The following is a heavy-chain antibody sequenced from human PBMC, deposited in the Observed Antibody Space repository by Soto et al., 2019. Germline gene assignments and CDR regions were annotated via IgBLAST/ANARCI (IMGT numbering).Heavy chain of an antibody. V-gene: IGHV1-3*04. Sequence: GASGKVSCKASGYAFTRFTIHWVRQAPGQRLEWMGSINTGNGNTRFLQKFQGRVTFTRDTSANTAYMELSSLISEDTAVYYCARPKDYDDCLDLWGQGTLVTVSS. CDR2: INTGNGNT. CDR3: ARPKDYDDCLDL. CDR1: GYAFTRFT. D-gene: IGHD3-22*01. J-gene: IGHJ4*02.